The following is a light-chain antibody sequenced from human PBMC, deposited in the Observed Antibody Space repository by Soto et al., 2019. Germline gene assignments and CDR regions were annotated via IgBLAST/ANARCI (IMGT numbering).Light chain of an antibody. J-gene: IGLJ2*01. CDR3: HSFDSSLRAMI. V-gene: IGLV1-40*01. CDR2: GNT. Sequence: QSVLTQPPSVSGAPGQRVTISCTGSSSNIGTGYDVHWYQQLPGTAPKLLIYGNTNRPSGVPDRFAGSKSGTSASLAITELQAEDEADYYCHSFDSSLRAMIFGGGTQLTVL. CDR1: SSNIGTGYD.